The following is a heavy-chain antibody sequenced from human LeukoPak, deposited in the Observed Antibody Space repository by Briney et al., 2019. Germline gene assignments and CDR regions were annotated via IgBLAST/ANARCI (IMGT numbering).Heavy chain of an antibody. CDR3: TRSYDVLTGYYPPDY. CDR2: IRSKGYGGTT. J-gene: IGHJ4*02. CDR1: GFTFGDYV. Sequence: GGSLRLSCTASGFTFGDYVMSWFRQAPGKGLEWVGFIRSKGYGGTTQYAASVKGRFTISRDDSKSIAYLQMNSLKTEDTAVYYCTRSYDVLTGYYPPDYWDQGTLVTVSS. D-gene: IGHD3-9*01. V-gene: IGHV3-49*03.